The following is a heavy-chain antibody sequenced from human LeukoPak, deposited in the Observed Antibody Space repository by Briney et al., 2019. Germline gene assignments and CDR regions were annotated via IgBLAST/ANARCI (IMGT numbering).Heavy chain of an antibody. D-gene: IGHD6-13*01. CDR3: ARGRVAAAGKNWFDP. CDR1: GYTFTSYD. CDR2: MNPNSGNT. J-gene: IGHJ5*02. V-gene: IGHV1-8*01. Sequence: ASVKVSCKASGYTFTSYDINWVRPATGQGLEWMGWMNPNSGNTGYAQKFQGRVTMTRNTSISTAYMELSSLRSEDTAVYYCARGRVAAAGKNWFDPWGQGTLVTVSS.